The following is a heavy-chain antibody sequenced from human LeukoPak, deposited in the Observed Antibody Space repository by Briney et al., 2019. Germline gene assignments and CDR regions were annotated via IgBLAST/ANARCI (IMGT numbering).Heavy chain of an antibody. CDR1: EFTFSDYT. Sequence: GGSLRLSFAATEFTFSDYTMNWVRQAPGKGLEWVSSISHSTTYIYYADSVKGRFTISRDNGKKLLYLQMNSLRVDDTAVYYCARGNGYRYAHFDYWGQGTLVTVSS. V-gene: IGHV3-21*01. J-gene: IGHJ4*02. CDR2: ISHSTTYI. D-gene: IGHD5-18*01. CDR3: ARGNGYRYAHFDY.